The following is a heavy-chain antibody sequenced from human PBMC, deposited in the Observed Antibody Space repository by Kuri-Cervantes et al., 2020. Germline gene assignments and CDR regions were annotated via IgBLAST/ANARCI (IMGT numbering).Heavy chain of an antibody. CDR3: ARRRYGDYDDWYFDL. Sequence: GESLKISCVASGFTFSSYWMNWVRQAPGKGLEWVAIIKQDGSARYYADSVKGRFTISRDNSKNTLYLQMNSLRAEDTAVYYCARRRYGDYDDWYFDLWGRGTLVTVSS. CDR1: GFTFSSYW. D-gene: IGHD4-17*01. V-gene: IGHV3-7*01. CDR2: IKQDGSAR. J-gene: IGHJ2*01.